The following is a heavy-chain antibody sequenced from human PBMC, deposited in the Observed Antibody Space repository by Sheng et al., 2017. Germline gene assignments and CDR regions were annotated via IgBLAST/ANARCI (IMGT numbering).Heavy chain of an antibody. CDR2: ISSTAYTI. V-gene: IGHV3-11*04. CDR1: GTTLSDYY. D-gene: IGHD3-22*01. J-gene: IGHJ4*02. Sequence: QVQLVESGGGLVNPGGSLRLSCAASGTTLSDYYMSWIRQAPGKGLEWISYISSTAYTIYYADSVKGRFTISRDNAKNSLYLQMNSLRAEDTAVYYCARDRKYYDSSGYLDYWGQGTLVTVSS. CDR3: ARDRKYYDSSGYLDY.